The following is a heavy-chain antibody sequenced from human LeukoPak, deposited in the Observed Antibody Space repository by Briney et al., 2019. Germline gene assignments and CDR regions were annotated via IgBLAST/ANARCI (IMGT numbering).Heavy chain of an antibody. CDR3: ARQSRDGSKTRGYYFDH. CDR2: IYPGDSDT. V-gene: IGHV5-51*01. CDR1: GYISTDYW. Sequence: GESLKISCQVSGYISTDYWIGWVRQMPAKGLESMGIIYPGDSDTAYSPFFQGQVTISVDKSISTVYLQWSSLKASDTAMYYCARQSRDGSKTRGYYFDHWGQGTLVTVSS. D-gene: IGHD3-10*01. J-gene: IGHJ4*02.